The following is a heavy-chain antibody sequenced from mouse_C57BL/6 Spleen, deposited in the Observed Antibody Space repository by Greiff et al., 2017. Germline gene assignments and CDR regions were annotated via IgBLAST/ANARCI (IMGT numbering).Heavy chain of an antibody. CDR2: IYPGDGDT. D-gene: IGHD3-2*02. CDR1: GYAFSSYW. CDR3: ARRAQARDYAMDY. J-gene: IGHJ4*01. Sequence: VMLVESGAELVKPGASVKISCKASGYAFSSYWMNWVKQRPGKGLEWIGQIYPGDGDTNYNGKFKGKATLTADKSSSTAYMQLSSLTSEDSAVYFCARRAQARDYAMDYWGQGTSVTVSS. V-gene: IGHV1-80*01.